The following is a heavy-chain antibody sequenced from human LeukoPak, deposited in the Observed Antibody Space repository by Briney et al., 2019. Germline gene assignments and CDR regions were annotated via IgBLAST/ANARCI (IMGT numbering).Heavy chain of an antibody. Sequence: SETPSLTCTVSGGSISSGDYYWSWIRQPPGKGLEWIGYIYYSGSTYYNPSLKSRVTISVDTSKNHFSLKLSSVTAADTAVYYCARGLVVVPAATSLWFDPWGQGTLVTVSS. J-gene: IGHJ5*02. CDR2: IYYSGST. V-gene: IGHV4-30-4*01. D-gene: IGHD2-2*01. CDR1: GGSISSGDYY. CDR3: ARGLVVVPAATSLWFDP.